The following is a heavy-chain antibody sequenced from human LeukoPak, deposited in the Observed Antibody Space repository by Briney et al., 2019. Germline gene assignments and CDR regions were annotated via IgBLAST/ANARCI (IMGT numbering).Heavy chain of an antibody. CDR3: ARDSGSYSGFDY. CDR1: GGSTSSYY. J-gene: IGHJ4*02. CDR2: IYYSGST. V-gene: IGHV4-59*12. Sequence: SETLSLTCTVSGGSTSSYYWSWIRQPPGKGLEWIGYIYYSGSTNYNPSLKSRVTMSVDTSKNQFSLKLSSVTAADTAVYYCARDSGSYSGFDYWGQGTLVTVSS. D-gene: IGHD1-26*01.